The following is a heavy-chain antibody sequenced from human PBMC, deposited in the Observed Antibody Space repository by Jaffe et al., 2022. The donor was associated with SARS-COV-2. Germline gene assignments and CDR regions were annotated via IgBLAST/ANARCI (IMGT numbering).Heavy chain of an antibody. CDR3: TTANYEVVVPAAIHTFDY. CDR1: GFTFSNAW. V-gene: IGHV3-15*01. J-gene: IGHJ4*02. D-gene: IGHD2-2*01. Sequence: EVQLVESGGGLVKPGGSLRLSCAASGFTFSNAWMSWVRQAPGKGLEWVGRIKSKTDGGTTDYAAPVKGRFTISRDDSKNTLYLQMNSLKTEDTAVYYCTTANYEVVVPAAIHTFDYWGQGTLVTVSS. CDR2: IKSKTDGGTT.